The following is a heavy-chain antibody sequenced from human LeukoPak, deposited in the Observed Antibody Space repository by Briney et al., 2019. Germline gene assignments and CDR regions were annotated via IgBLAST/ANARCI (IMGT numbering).Heavy chain of an antibody. CDR1: GFTFSNYN. Sequence: GGSLRLSCAASGFTFSNYNMNWVRQAPGKGLEWVSYISSSSSTIYYADSVKGRFTISRDNAKSSLHLQMNSLRDEDTAVYYCTRDDSYDSSGYIPFDSWGQGNLVTVSS. CDR2: ISSSSSTI. V-gene: IGHV3-48*02. D-gene: IGHD3-22*01. CDR3: TRDDSYDSSGYIPFDS. J-gene: IGHJ4*02.